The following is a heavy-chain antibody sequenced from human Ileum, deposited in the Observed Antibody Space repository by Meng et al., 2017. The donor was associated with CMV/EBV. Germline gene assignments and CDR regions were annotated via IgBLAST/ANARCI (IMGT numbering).Heavy chain of an antibody. Sequence: GGSLRLSCAASGFTFSSYGMHWARQAPGKGLQWVAFIRYDGSNQYYADSVKGRFTISRDNSNNTLYLQMHSLTVEDTAVYYCAKDPTFGTSTRLDPWGQGNLVNGAS. D-gene: IGHD2-2*01. CDR3: AKDPTFGTSTRLDP. V-gene: IGHV3-30*02. CDR2: IRYDGSNQ. CDR1: GFTFSSYG. J-gene: IGHJ5*02.